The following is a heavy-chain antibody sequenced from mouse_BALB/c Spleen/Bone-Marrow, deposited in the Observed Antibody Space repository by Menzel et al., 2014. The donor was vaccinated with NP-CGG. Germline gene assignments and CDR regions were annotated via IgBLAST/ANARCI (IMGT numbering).Heavy chain of an antibody. V-gene: IGHV1-69*02. Sequence: VQLQQPGAELVKPGASVKLSCKASGYTFTSYWMHWVKQRPGQGLEWIGEIDPSDSYTNYNQKFKGKATLTVDKSSSTAYMQLSSLTSEDSAVYYCARSRGYYDYWYFDVWGAGTTVTVSS. D-gene: IGHD2-4*01. CDR1: GYTFTSYW. J-gene: IGHJ1*01. CDR2: IDPSDSYT. CDR3: ARSRGYYDYWYFDV.